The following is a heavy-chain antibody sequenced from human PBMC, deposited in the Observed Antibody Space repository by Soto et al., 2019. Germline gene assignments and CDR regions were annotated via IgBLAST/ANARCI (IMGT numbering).Heavy chain of an antibody. CDR2: IKSKTDCGTT. D-gene: IGHD3-3*01. CDR1: GFTFSNAW. J-gene: IGHJ6*01. CDR3: TKDDALRFLQCLLDKNYYYGMDR. V-gene: IGHV3-15*07. Sequence: PRGSQRLSCAASGFTFSNAWMNWVRQAPGKGLEWVGRIKSKTDCGTTDYAAPVKGRFTISRDDSKNTLYLQMNSLKTDDTAVYHCTKDDALRFLQCLLDKNYYYGMDRWGHRTTVTVS.